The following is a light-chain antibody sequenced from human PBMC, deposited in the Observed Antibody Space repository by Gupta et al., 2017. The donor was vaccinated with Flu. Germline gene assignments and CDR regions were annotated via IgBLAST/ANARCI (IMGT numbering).Light chain of an antibody. J-gene: IGKJ1*01. CDR1: QSLVLHSNENNY. V-gene: IGKV2-28*01. CDR2: WGS. CDR3: KQAQQTPRT. Sequence: TPGETASINCKSSQSLVLHSNENNYLDWYVQKPGQSPKLLIYWGSTRASGVPDRFSGSGSGTXFTLKIXRVQAEDVGVYYCKQAQQTPRTFGXGTKVEIK.